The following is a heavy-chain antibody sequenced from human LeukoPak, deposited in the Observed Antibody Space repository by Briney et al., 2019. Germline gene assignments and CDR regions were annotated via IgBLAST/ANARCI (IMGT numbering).Heavy chain of an antibody. Sequence: GGSLRLSCAASGFTFSSYAMSWVRQAPGKGLEWVSAISGSGGSTYYADTVKGRFTISRDNSKNTLYLQMNSLRAEDTAVYYCALRSGWLYFDYWGQGTLVTVSS. D-gene: IGHD6-19*01. J-gene: IGHJ4*02. V-gene: IGHV3-23*01. CDR2: ISGSGGST. CDR1: GFTFSSYA. CDR3: ALRSGWLYFDY.